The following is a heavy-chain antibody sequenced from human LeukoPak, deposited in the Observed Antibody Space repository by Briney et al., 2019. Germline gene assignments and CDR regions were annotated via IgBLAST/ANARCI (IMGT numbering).Heavy chain of an antibody. CDR2: IYHSGST. D-gene: IGHD4-17*01. CDR1: GSSISIGYY. Sequence: KSSETLSLTCIVSGSSISIGYYWGWIRQPPGKGLEWIGSIYHSGSTYDNPSLKSQVTISVDTSKNQSSLKLNSVTAADTAMYYCARIRYGDFAFDYWGQGTLVTVSS. J-gene: IGHJ4*02. CDR3: ARIRYGDFAFDY. V-gene: IGHV4-38-2*02.